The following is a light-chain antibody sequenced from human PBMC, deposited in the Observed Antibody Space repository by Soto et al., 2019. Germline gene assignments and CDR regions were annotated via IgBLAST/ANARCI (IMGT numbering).Light chain of an antibody. J-gene: IGKJ1*01. CDR3: QQYNSYPCT. V-gene: IGKV1-5*01. Sequence: DIQMTQSPSTLSTSVGDRVTITCRASQSINNMLAWYQQKPGKAPKVLIYDASSLESGVPSRFSGSGSATEFILTISSLQPEDFATYYCQQYNSYPCTFGQGTKVDIK. CDR1: QSINNM. CDR2: DAS.